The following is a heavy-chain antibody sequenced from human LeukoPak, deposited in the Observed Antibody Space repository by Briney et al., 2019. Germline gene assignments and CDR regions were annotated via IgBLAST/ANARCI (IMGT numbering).Heavy chain of an antibody. CDR3: AREGDTMVRGPRGSY. D-gene: IGHD3-10*01. Sequence: GGSLRLSCAASGFTFSSYWMSWVRQAPGKGLEWVANIKQDGSEKYYVDSVKGRFTISRDNAKNSLYLQMNSLRAEDTAVYYCAREGDTMVRGPRGSYWGQGTLVTVSS. CDR1: GFTFSSYW. J-gene: IGHJ4*02. CDR2: IKQDGSEK. V-gene: IGHV3-7*01.